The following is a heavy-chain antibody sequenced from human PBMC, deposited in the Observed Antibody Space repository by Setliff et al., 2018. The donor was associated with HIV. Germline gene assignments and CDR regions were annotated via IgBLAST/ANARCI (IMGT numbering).Heavy chain of an antibody. CDR1: GFTFTDYT. CDR2: ISGSGGST. D-gene: IGHD3-22*01. Sequence: GGSLRLSCAASGFTFTDYTMNWVRQAPGKGLEWVSAISGSGGSTYYADSVKGRFTISRDNSKNTLYLQMNSLRAEDTAVYYCARAMVPDSSGYYRPPAFDIWGQGTMVTVSS. CDR3: ARAMVPDSSGYYRPPAFDI. V-gene: IGHV3-23*01. J-gene: IGHJ3*02.